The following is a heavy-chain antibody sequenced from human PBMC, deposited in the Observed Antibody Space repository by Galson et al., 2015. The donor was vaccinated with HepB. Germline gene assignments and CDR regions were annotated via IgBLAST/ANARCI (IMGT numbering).Heavy chain of an antibody. V-gene: IGHV4-39*01. CDR1: GGSISSSSYY. CDR2: IYYSGST. CDR3: ARHPPPSTHTQYYYYGMDV. J-gene: IGHJ6*02. Sequence: SETLSLTCTVSGGSISSSSYYWGWIRQPPGKGLEWIGSIYYSGSTYYNPSLKSRVTISVDTSKNQFSLKLSSVTAADTAVYYCARHPPPSTHTQYYYYGMDVWGQGTTVTVSS.